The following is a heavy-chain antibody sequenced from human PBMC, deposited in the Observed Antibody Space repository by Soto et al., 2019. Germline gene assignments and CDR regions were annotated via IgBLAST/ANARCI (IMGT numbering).Heavy chain of an antibody. J-gene: IGHJ3*02. CDR3: AKDRGAQNYGDYPDAFDI. D-gene: IGHD4-17*01. Sequence: EVQLLESGGGLVQPGGSLRLSCAASGFTFSSYAMSWVRQAPGKGLEWVSAISGSGGSTYYADSVKGRFTISRDNSKNTLYLQMNSLRAEDTAVYYCAKDRGAQNYGDYPDAFDIWGRGTMVTVSS. CDR1: GFTFSSYA. CDR2: ISGSGGST. V-gene: IGHV3-23*01.